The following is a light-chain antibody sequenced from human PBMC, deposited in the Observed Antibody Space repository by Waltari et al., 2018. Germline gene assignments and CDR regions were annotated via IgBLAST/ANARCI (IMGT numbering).Light chain of an antibody. J-gene: IGLJ3*02. CDR2: DNF. CDR1: RSNIGDYY. V-gene: IGLV1-51*01. CDR3: GTWDASLTAWV. Sequence: QSVLTQPPSLSAAAGQTVTISCSGTRSNIGDYYVSWYQQVPETAPKILIYDNFKRPSGVSDRFSGSKSGTSATLVITGLQTGDEADYFCGTWDASLTAWVFGGGTRLSVL.